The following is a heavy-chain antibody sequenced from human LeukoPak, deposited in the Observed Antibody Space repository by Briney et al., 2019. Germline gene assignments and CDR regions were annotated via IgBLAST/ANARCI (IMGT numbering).Heavy chain of an antibody. CDR2: ISYDGSNK. V-gene: IGHV3-30-3*01. CDR1: GFTFSSYA. Sequence: AGRSLRLSCAASGFTFSSYAMHWVRQAPGKGLEWVAVISYDGSNKYYADSVEGRFTISRDNSKNTLYLQMNSLRAEDTAVYYCARGFNYWGQGTLVTVSS. CDR3: ARGFNY. J-gene: IGHJ4*02.